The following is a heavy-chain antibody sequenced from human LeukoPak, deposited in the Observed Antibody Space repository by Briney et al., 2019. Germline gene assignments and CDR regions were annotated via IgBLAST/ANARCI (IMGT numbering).Heavy chain of an antibody. CDR2: IYYSGST. V-gene: IGHV4-59*01. D-gene: IGHD3-3*01. CDR3: ARAPKLRFLEWLLLDY. CDR1: GGSISSYY. Sequence: PSETLSLTCTVPGGSISSYYWSWIRQPPGKGLEWIGYIYYSGSTNYNPSLKSRVTISVDTSKNQFSLKLSSVTAADTAVYYCARAPKLRFLEWLLLDYWGQGTLVTVSS. J-gene: IGHJ4*02.